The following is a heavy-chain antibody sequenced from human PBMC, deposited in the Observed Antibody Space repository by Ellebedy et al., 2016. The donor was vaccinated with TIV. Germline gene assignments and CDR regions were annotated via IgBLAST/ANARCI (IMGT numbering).Heavy chain of an antibody. V-gene: IGHV4-59*08. Sequence: SETLSLTCTVSGGSISSYYWSWIRQPPGKGLEWIGYIYYSGSTNYNPSLKSRVTISVDTSKNQFSLKLSSVTAADTAVYYCARGVTHFPYWGQGTLVTVSS. D-gene: IGHD4-23*01. CDR1: GGSISSYY. CDR3: ARGVTHFPY. J-gene: IGHJ4*02. CDR2: IYYSGST.